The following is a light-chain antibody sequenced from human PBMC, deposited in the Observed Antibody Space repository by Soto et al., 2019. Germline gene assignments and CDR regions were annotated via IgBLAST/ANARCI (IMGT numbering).Light chain of an antibody. CDR1: QSVLYSSNNKNY. V-gene: IGKV4-1*01. CDR3: QQYYSTPFT. J-gene: IGKJ3*01. CDR2: WAS. Sequence: DIVMTQSPDSLAVSLGESATINCKSSQSVLYSSNNKNYLAWYQQKPGQPPKLLIYWASTRESGVPDRFSGSGSGTDFTLTISSLQAEDVAVYYCQQYYSTPFTFGPGTKVDSK.